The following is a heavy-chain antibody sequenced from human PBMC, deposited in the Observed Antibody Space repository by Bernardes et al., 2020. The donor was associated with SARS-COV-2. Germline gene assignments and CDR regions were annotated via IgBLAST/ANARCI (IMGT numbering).Heavy chain of an antibody. CDR3: ARWIPNIGGYYFDY. D-gene: IGHD3-16*01. CDR2: IYHSGST. CDR1: GGSISSSNW. Sequence: SETLSLTCAVSGGSISSSNWWSWVRQPPGKGLEWIGEIYHSGSTNYNPSLKSRVTISVDKSKNQFSLKLSSVTAADTAMYYCARWIPNIGGYYFDYWGQGTLVTVSS. J-gene: IGHJ4*02. V-gene: IGHV4-4*02.